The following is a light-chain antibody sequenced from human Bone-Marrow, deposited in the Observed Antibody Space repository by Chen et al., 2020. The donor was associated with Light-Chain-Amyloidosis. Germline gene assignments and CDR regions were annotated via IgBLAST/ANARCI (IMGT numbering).Light chain of an antibody. CDR3: QQRSNWLT. CDR2: GAS. CDR1: QSVSSY. J-gene: IGKJ4*01. Sequence: EIVLTQSPATLSLSPGERATLSCRASQSVSSYLAWYQQNPGQAPRLLIYGASNKATGIPARFSGSGSGTDFTLTISSLEPEDFAVYYCQQRSNWLTFGGGTKVEIK. V-gene: IGKV3-11*01.